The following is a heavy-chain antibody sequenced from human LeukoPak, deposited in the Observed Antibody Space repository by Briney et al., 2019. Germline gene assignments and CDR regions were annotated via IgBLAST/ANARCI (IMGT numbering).Heavy chain of an antibody. Sequence: SETLSLTCTVSGGSISSGSYYWRWIRQPAGTGLEWIGRIYTSGSTNYNPSLKSRVTISVDTSKNQFSLKLSSVTAADTAVYYCASEYSYGLDAFDIWGQGTMVTVSS. CDR3: ASEYSYGLDAFDI. V-gene: IGHV4-61*02. CDR2: IYTSGST. D-gene: IGHD5-18*01. CDR1: GGSISSGSYY. J-gene: IGHJ3*02.